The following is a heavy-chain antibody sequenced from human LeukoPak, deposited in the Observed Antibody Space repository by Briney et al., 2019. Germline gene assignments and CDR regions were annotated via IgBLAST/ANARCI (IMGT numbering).Heavy chain of an antibody. CDR2: ISYSGST. J-gene: IGHJ4*02. V-gene: IGHV4-59*01. D-gene: IGHD1-26*01. Sequence: SETLSLTCTVSGSSINVYYWSWIRQSPGKGLDWIAYISYSGSTNYNPSLKSRVTISVDTSKNQFSLKLSSVTAADTAVYYCASQREGLVYWGQGTLVTVSS. CDR3: ASQREGLVY. CDR1: GSSINVYY.